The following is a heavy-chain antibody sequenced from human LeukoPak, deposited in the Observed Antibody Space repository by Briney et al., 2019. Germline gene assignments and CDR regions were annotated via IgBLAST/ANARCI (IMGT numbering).Heavy chain of an antibody. V-gene: IGHV1-18*01. Sequence: ASVKVSCKASGYTFTSYGISWVRQAPGQGLEWMGWISAYNGNTNYAQKLQGRATMTTDTSTSTAYMELRSLRSDDTAVYYCARGLLRYYDFWSGYYTGWFDPWGQGTLVTVSS. CDR3: ARGLLRYYDFWSGYYTGWFDP. J-gene: IGHJ5*02. CDR2: ISAYNGNT. D-gene: IGHD3-3*01. CDR1: GYTFTSYG.